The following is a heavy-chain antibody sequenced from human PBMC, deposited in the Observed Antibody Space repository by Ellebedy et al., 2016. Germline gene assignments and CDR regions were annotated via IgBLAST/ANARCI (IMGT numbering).Heavy chain of an antibody. V-gene: IGHV3-53*01. CDR3: AESGYSYAWGH. CDR1: GLTASSAY. D-gene: IGHD5-18*01. CDR2: TSPGGDT. J-gene: IGHJ4*02. Sequence: GGSLRLSCAASGLTASSAYISWFRQPPGRGPEWVSMTSPGGDTHYADSVRGRFTMSRDNSKNTLHLQMNSLTAEDTAVYFCAESGYSYAWGHWGQGTLVTVS.